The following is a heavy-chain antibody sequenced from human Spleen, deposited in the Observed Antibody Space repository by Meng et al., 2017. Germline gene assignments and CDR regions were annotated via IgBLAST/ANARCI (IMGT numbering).Heavy chain of an antibody. Sequence: QVQLRESGPALVKPSETLSLTCAVSGGSITNHNWWAWVRQPPGKGLEWIGEIPHRGSSAYNPSLKSRVSMSIDKSKNQFSLKLTSVTAADTAVYYCARLAEDTNGYFPYWGQGALVTVSS. CDR2: IPHRGSS. J-gene: IGHJ4*02. V-gene: IGHV4-4*02. CDR1: GGSITNHNW. D-gene: IGHD2-8*01. CDR3: ARLAEDTNGYFPY.